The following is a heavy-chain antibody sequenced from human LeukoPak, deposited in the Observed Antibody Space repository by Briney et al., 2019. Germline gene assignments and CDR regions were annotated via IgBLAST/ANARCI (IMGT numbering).Heavy chain of an antibody. V-gene: IGHV3-15*01. CDR2: VKSKTDGGTI. CDR1: GFTFNNAW. J-gene: IGHJ6*02. Sequence: GGSLRLSCAASGFTFNNAWMSWVRQAPGKGLEWVGRVKSKTDGGTIDYGAPVKGRFTISRDDSKNTMSLQMNSLKNEDTGVYYCIADLFNHYYGMDVWGHGTTVTVSS. CDR3: IADLFNHYYGMDV.